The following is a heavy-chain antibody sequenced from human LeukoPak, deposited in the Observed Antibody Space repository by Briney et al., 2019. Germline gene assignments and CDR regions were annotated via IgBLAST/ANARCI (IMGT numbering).Heavy chain of an antibody. Sequence: SETLSLTCTVSGGSISSGGYYWSWIRQPAGKGLEWIGRIYTSGSTNYNPSLKSRVTISVDTSKNQFPLKLSSVTAADTAVYYCARSGSYGTDYWGQGTLVTVSS. CDR2: IYTSGST. CDR1: GGSISSGGYY. J-gene: IGHJ4*02. D-gene: IGHD1-26*01. V-gene: IGHV4-61*02. CDR3: ARSGSYGTDY.